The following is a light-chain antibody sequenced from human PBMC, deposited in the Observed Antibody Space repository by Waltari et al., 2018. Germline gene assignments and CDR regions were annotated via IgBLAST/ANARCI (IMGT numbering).Light chain of an antibody. J-gene: IGKJ2*01. Sequence: TGKPTQDVTNSLSWFQQTPGNAPQLLVYDACSLPSGVPSRCSGSASRTFSPFTITREPPEDAATYYCQHDHTLPYTFGRGTKLQIK. CDR1: QDVTNS. CDR2: DAC. CDR3: QHDHTLPYT. V-gene: IGKV1-33*01.